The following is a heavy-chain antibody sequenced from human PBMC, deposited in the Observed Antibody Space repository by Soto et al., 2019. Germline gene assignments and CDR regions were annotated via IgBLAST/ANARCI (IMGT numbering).Heavy chain of an antibody. D-gene: IGHD2-21*02. V-gene: IGHV3-23*01. CDR3: AKGHCGGDCYYSDY. J-gene: IGHJ4*02. Sequence: EVQLLESGGGLVQPGGSPRLSCAASGFTFSSYAMSWVRQAPGKGLEWVSAISGSGGSTYYADSVKGRFTISRDNSKNTLYLQMNSLRAEDTAVYYCAKGHCGGDCYYSDYWGQGTLVTVSS. CDR2: ISGSGGST. CDR1: GFTFSSYA.